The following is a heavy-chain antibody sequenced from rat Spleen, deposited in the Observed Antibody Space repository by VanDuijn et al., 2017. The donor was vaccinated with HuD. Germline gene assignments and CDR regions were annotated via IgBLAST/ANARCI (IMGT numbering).Heavy chain of an antibody. CDR2: ISYDGSSI. CDR3: APQRGTIAAISTYFDY. J-gene: IGHJ2*01. D-gene: IGHD1-2*01. V-gene: IGHV5-7*01. CDR1: GFTFSDYN. Sequence: EVQLVESGGGLVQPGRSLKLSCAASGFTFSDYNMAWVRQAPKKGLEWSATISYDGSSIYYRDSVKGRFTISRDNAKSTLYLQMDSLRSEDTATYYCAPQRGTIAAISTYFDYWGQGVMVTVSS.